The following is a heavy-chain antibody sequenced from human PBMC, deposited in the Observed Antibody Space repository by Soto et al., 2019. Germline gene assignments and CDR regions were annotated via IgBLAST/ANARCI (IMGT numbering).Heavy chain of an antibody. D-gene: IGHD1-26*01. J-gene: IGHJ4*02. CDR3: ASRGSGSDYDY. CDR2: ISGSGGST. V-gene: IGHV3-23*01. CDR1: GFTFSSYA. Sequence: EVQLLESGGGLVQPGGSLRLSCAASGFTFSSYAMRWVRQAPVKGLEGVSAISGSGGSTYYADSVKGRFTISRDNSKNTLYLQMNSLRAEDTAVYYCASRGSGSDYDYWGQGDLVTVSS.